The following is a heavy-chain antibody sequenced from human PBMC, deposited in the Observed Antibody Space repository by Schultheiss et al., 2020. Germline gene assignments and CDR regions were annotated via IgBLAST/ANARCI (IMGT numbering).Heavy chain of an antibody. V-gene: IGHV4-4*02. CDR1: GGSISSSNW. CDR2: IYHSGST. CDR3: ARRISSNWHFAFDI. Sequence: AETLSLTCAVSGGSISSSNWWSWVRQHPGKGLEWIGYIYHSGSTYYNPSLKSRVTISVDTSKNQFSLKLSSVTAADTAVYYCARRISSNWHFAFDIWGPGTMVTVSS. D-gene: IGHD6-13*01. J-gene: IGHJ3*02.